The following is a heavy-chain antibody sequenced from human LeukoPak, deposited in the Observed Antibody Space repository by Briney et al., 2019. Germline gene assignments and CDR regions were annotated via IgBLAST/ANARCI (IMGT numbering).Heavy chain of an antibody. Sequence: GGSLRLSCAASGFTFSSYAMHWVRQAPGRGLEWVAVISYDGSNKYYADSVKGRFTISRDNSKNTLYLQMNSLRAEDTAVYYCARDYIVTGHLDYWGQGTLVTVSS. CDR2: ISYDGSNK. V-gene: IGHV3-30*04. CDR1: GFTFSSYA. D-gene: IGHD3-9*01. CDR3: ARDYIVTGHLDY. J-gene: IGHJ4*02.